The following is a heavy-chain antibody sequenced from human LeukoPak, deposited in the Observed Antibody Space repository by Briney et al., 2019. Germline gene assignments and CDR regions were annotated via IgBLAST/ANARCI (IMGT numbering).Heavy chain of an antibody. J-gene: IGHJ6*02. D-gene: IGHD2-2*01. V-gene: IGHV4-59*01. CDR3: ARATRTLYYGMDV. CDR2: IYYSGST. Sequence: PSETLPLTCTVSGGSISSYYWSWIRQSPGKGLEWIGYIYYSGSTNYNPSLKSRVTISVDTSKNQFSLKLSSVTAADTAVYYCARATRTLYYGMDVWGQGTTVTVSS. CDR1: GGSISSYY.